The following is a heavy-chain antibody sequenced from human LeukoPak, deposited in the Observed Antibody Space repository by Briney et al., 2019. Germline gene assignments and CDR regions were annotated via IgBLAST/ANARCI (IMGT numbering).Heavy chain of an antibody. CDR2: IYHSGST. CDR3: ARHDFWSGYRGWFNP. V-gene: IGHV4-38-2*01. Sequence: PSETLSLTCAVSGYSISSGYYWGWIRQPPGKGREWIGSIYHSGSTYYNPSLKSRVTILVDTSKNQFSLKLSSVTAADTALYYCARHDFWSGYRGWFNPGGQGTLATVSS. D-gene: IGHD3-3*01. J-gene: IGHJ5*02. CDR1: GYSISSGYY.